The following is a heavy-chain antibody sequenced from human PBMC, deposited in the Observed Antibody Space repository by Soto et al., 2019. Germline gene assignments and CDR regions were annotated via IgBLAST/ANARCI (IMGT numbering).Heavy chain of an antibody. CDR2: IIPIFGTA. D-gene: IGHD1-7*01. J-gene: IGHJ6*02. CDR3: ARGGRTPPFYYYYGMDV. CDR1: GGTFSSYA. Sequence: GASVKVSCKASGGTFSSYAISWVRQAPGQGLEWMGGIIPIFGTANYAQKFQGRVTITADKSTSTAYMELSSLRSEDTAVYYCARGGRTPPFYYYYGMDVWGQGTTVTVSS. V-gene: IGHV1-69*06.